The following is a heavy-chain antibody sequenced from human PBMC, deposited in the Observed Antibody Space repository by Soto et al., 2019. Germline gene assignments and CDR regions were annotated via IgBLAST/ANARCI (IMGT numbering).Heavy chain of an antibody. CDR2: IYPDDSDT. V-gene: IGHV5-51*01. CDR3: ARLRYDILTGSRHPFDN. Sequence: GESLKISCKGSGYTFTRYWIGWVRQMPAKGLEWMGIIYPDDSDTRYSPSFPGQATISADKSTSTAYLQWSSLEASDTAMYYCARLRYDILTGSRHPFDNWGQETMVTICS. CDR1: GYTFTRYW. D-gene: IGHD3-9*01. J-gene: IGHJ4*02.